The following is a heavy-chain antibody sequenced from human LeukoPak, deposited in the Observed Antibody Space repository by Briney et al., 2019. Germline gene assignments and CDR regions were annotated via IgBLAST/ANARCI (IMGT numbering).Heavy chain of an antibody. CDR3: ARESGYGFYYYMDV. J-gene: IGHJ6*03. CDR1: GGSISSYY. CDR2: IYTSGST. V-gene: IGHV4-4*07. Sequence: PSETLSLTCTVSGGSISSYYWSWIRQPAGKGLEWIGRIYTSGSTNYNPSLKSRVTMSVDTSKNQFSLKLSSVTAADTAVYYCARESGYGFYYYMDVWGKGTTVTISS. D-gene: IGHD5-18*01.